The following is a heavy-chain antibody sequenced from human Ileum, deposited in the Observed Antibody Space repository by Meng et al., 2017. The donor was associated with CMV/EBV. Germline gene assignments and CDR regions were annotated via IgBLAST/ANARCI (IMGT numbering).Heavy chain of an antibody. Sequence: SCGYYWSWIRQHPGKGLEWIGYIYYSGSTYYNPSLKSRVTISVDTSKNQFSLKLSSVTAADTAVYYCASGLGYCSSTSCYAGRFDPWGQGTLVTVSS. V-gene: IGHV4-31*02. CDR3: ASGLGYCSSTSCYAGRFDP. CDR1: SCGYY. J-gene: IGHJ5*02. D-gene: IGHD2-2*01. CDR2: IYYSGST.